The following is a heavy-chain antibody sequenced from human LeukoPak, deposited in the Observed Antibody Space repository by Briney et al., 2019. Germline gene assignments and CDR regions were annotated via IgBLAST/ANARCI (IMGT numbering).Heavy chain of an antibody. CDR2: IYHSGST. D-gene: IGHD1-14*01. CDR1: GGSISSGGLS. J-gene: IGHJ4*02. V-gene: IGHV4-30-2*01. Sequence: SQTLSLTCTVSGGSISSGGLSWSWIRQPPGKGLEWIGYIYHSGSTYYNPSLKSRVTISMGRSKNQFSLKLTSVTAADTAVYYCARDNNVWGQGILVTVSS. CDR3: ARDNNV.